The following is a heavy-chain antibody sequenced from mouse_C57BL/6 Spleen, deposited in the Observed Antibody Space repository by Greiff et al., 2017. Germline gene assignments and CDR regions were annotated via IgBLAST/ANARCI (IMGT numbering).Heavy chain of an antibody. D-gene: IGHD1-1*01. CDR3: ARGIYYYGSSPDY. Sequence: EVQRVESGPGLVKPSQSLSLTCSVTGYSITSGYYWNWIRQFPGNKLEWMGYISYDGSNNYNPSLKNRISITRDTSKNQFFLKLDSVTTEDTATYYCARGIYYYGSSPDYWGQGTTLTVSS. V-gene: IGHV3-6*01. CDR2: ISYDGSN. J-gene: IGHJ2*01. CDR1: GYSITSGYY.